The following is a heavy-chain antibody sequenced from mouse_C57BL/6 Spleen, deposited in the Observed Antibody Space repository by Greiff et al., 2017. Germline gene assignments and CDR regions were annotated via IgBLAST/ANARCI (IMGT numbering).Heavy chain of an antibody. D-gene: IGHD1-1*01. CDR3: ARDYGSVYAMDY. V-gene: IGHV1-64*01. J-gene: IGHJ4*01. CDR2: IHPNSGST. Sequence: QVQLQQPGAELVKPGASVKLSCKASGYTFTSYWMHWVKQRPGQGLEWIGMIHPNSGSTNYNEKVKSKATLTVDKSSSTAYMQLSSLTSEDSAVYYCARDYGSVYAMDYWGQGTSVTVSS. CDR1: GYTFTSYW.